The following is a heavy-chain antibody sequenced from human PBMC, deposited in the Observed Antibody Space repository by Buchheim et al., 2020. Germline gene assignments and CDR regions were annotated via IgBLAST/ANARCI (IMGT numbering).Heavy chain of an antibody. D-gene: IGHD3-3*01. CDR2: ISYDGSNK. V-gene: IGHV3-30-3*01. J-gene: IGHJ6*02. Sequence: QVQLVESGGGVVQPGRSLRLSCAASGFTFSSYAMHWVRQAPGKGLEWVAVISYDGSNKYYADSVKGRFTISRDNSKNTLYLQMNSLRADDTAVYYCARDLAYDFWSGYYQYYYYYGMDVGGQGTT. CDR3: ARDLAYDFWSGYYQYYYYYGMDV. CDR1: GFTFSSYA.